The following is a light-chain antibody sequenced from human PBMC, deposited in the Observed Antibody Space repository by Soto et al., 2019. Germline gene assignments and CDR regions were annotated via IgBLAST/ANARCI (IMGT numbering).Light chain of an antibody. J-gene: IGKJ1*01. V-gene: IGKV3-15*01. Sequence: DIVMTPASAILFVSLGERGPHPFRASQSVSVLVAWYQQKPRQAPRLLNHGSTTRATGTPARFSGSGSGTVSTLTISSLHSEVFAVYYCQHNNNWPRTFGQGTKLDIK. CDR2: GST. CDR1: QSVSVL. CDR3: QHNNNWPRT.